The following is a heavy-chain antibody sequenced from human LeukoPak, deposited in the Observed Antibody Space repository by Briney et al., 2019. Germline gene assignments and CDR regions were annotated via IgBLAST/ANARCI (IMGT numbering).Heavy chain of an antibody. Sequence: ASVKVSCKASVYTFTSYDINWVRQATGQGLEWMGWMNPNSGNTGYAQKFQGRVTMTRHPSISTAYMDLSSLRFEDTAVYYCARGDWFETFDPWGQGTLVTVS. CDR3: ARGDWFETFDP. V-gene: IGHV1-8*01. CDR1: VYTFTSYD. CDR2: MNPNSGNT. J-gene: IGHJ5*02. D-gene: IGHD3-10*01.